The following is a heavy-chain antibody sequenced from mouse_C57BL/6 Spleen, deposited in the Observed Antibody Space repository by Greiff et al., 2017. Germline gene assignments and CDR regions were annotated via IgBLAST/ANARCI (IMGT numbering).Heavy chain of an antibody. J-gene: IGHJ4*01. CDR3: TVYGSSYAMDY. D-gene: IGHD1-1*01. CDR1: GFNIKDDY. V-gene: IGHV14-4*01. CDR2: IDPENGDT. Sequence: EVQLQQSGAELVRPGASVKLSCTASGFNIKDDYMPWVKQRPEQGLEWIGWIDPENGDTEYASKFQGKATITADTSSNTAYLQLSSLTSEDTAVYYCTVYGSSYAMDYWGQGTSVTVSS.